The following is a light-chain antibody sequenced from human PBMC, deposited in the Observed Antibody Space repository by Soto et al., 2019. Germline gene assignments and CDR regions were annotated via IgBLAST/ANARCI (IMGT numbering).Light chain of an antibody. V-gene: IGLV1-51*02. J-gene: IGLJ2*01. CDR2: ENN. Sequence: QSLLTQPPSVSAAPGQKVTISCSGSSSNIGNNYVSWYQQLPGTAPKLLIYENNKGPSGIPDRFSGSKSGTSATLGITGLQTGDEADYYCGTWDSSLSAGVFGGGTKLTVL. CDR1: SSNIGNNY. CDR3: GTWDSSLSAGV.